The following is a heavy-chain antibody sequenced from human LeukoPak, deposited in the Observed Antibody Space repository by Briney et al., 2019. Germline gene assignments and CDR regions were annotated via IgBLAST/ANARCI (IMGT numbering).Heavy chain of an antibody. V-gene: IGHV7-4-1*02. Sequence: ASVKVSCKASGYTFTTYAINWVRQAPGQGLEWMGWINTNTGNPTYAQGFTGRFVCALDTSVSTAYLQISSLKAEDTAVYYCARGRGAAAGTGNYYYYYMDVWGKGTTVTVSS. CDR2: INTNTGNP. J-gene: IGHJ6*03. CDR1: GYTFTTYA. CDR3: ARGRGAAAGTGNYYYYYMDV. D-gene: IGHD6-13*01.